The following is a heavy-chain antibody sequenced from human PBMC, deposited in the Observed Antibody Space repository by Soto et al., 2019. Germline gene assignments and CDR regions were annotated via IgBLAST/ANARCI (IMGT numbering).Heavy chain of an antibody. CDR1: GGTFSSYA. J-gene: IGHJ4*02. V-gene: IGHV1-69*01. Sequence: QVQLVQSGAEVKKPGSSVKVSCKASGGTFSSYAISWVRQAPGQGLEWMGGIIPIFGTANYAKKFQGRVTITADESTSTAYMELSSMRSEDTAVYYCARRRAARPGWYFDYWGQGTLVTVSS. CDR2: IIPIFGTA. D-gene: IGHD6-6*01. CDR3: ARRRAARPGWYFDY.